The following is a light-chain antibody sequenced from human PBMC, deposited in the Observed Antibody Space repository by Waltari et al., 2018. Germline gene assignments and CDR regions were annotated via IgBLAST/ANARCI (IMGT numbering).Light chain of an antibody. CDR1: QGINTY. CDR3: QQVNNYPAT. Sequence: DIQLTQSPSFLSASVGDTVTITCRASQGINTYLAWYQHEPGKAPKLLIYPASTLQSGVPSRFSGSGSGAEFTLTISSLQPEDFVIYYCQQVNNYPATFGQGTRLEIK. CDR2: PAS. J-gene: IGKJ5*01. V-gene: IGKV1-9*01.